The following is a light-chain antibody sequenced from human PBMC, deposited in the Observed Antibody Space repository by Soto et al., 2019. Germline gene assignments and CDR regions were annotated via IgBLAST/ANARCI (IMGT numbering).Light chain of an antibody. Sequence: EIVLTQSPGTLSLSPGERATLSCRASQSVSSSYLAWYQQKPGQAPRLLIYGASSRATGIPARFSGSGSGTDFTLTISRLEPEDFAVYYCQQYGSSPPWTFGQGTKVE. CDR1: QSVSSSY. V-gene: IGKV3-20*01. CDR2: GAS. CDR3: QQYGSSPPWT. J-gene: IGKJ1*01.